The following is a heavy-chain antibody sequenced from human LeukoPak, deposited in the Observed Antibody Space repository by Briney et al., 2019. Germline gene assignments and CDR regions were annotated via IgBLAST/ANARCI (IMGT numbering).Heavy chain of an antibody. D-gene: IGHD6-13*01. J-gene: IGHJ5*02. CDR3: AKDPSSSWPYNWFDP. CDR2: ISYDGSNK. CDR1: GFTFSSYG. V-gene: IGHV3-30*18. Sequence: GGSLRLSCAASGFTFSSYGMHWVRQAPGKGLEWVAVISYDGSNKYYADSVKGRFTISRDNSKNTLYLQMNSLRAEDTAVYYCAKDPSSSWPYNWFDPWGQGTLVTVSS.